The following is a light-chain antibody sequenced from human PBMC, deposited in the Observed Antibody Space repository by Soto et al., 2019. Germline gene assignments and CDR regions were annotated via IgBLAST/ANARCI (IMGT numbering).Light chain of an antibody. CDR1: GANIGAGFD. V-gene: IGLV1-40*01. Sequence: QPVLTQPPSVSGAPGQRVTISCTGSGANIGAGFDVHWYQQFPGTAPKLLIYGNSNRPSGVPDRFSGSKSGTSASLAITGLQTEDEADYYCQSYDSYLTWVFGGGTQLTVL. J-gene: IGLJ3*02. CDR2: GNS. CDR3: QSYDSYLTWV.